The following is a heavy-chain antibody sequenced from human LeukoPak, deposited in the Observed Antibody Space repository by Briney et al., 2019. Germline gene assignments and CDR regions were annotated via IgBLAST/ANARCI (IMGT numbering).Heavy chain of an antibody. CDR3: ARDYYYGSGSYYNVDYYYYYMDV. CDR2: ISAYNGNT. Sequence: ASVKVSCKASGYTFTSYGISWVRQAPGQGLEWMGWISAYNGNTNYAQKLQGRVTMTTDTSTSTAYMELRSLRSDDTAVYYCARDYYYGSGSYYNVDYYYYYMDVWGKGTTVTVSS. CDR1: GYTFTSYG. D-gene: IGHD3-10*01. J-gene: IGHJ6*03. V-gene: IGHV1-18*01.